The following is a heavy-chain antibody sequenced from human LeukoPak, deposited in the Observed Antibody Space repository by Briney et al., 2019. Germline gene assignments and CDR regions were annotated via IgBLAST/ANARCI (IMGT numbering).Heavy chain of an antibody. J-gene: IGHJ3*01. V-gene: IGHV4-59*08. Sequence: SETLSLTCTVSGGSISSNYWSWIRQPPGKELEWIGCIHYSGSTNYNPSLKSRVTISADTSKNQFSLKLSSVTAADTAVYFCARYDFTALNAFDLWGQGTLVTVSS. D-gene: IGHD3-3*01. CDR1: GGSISSNY. CDR2: IHYSGST. CDR3: ARYDFTALNAFDL.